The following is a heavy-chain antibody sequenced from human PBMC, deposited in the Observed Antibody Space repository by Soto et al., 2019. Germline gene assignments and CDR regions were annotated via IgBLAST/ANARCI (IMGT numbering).Heavy chain of an antibody. CDR3: ARLPPVDWITYGYYMDV. V-gene: IGHV5-51*01. CDR1: GYSFTSYW. CDR2: IYPGDSDT. Sequence: PGESLKISCKGSGYSFTSYWIGWVRQMPGKGLEWMGIIYPGDSDTRYSPSFQGQVTISADKSISTAYLQWSSLKASDTAMYYCARLPPVDWITYGYYMDVWGKGTTVTVSS. J-gene: IGHJ6*03. D-gene: IGHD1-1*01.